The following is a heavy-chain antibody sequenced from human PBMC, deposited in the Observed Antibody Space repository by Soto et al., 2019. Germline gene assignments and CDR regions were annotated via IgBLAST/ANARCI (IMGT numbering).Heavy chain of an antibody. V-gene: IGHV4-4*07. J-gene: IGHJ5*02. CDR1: VGSITGYS. D-gene: IGHD2-21*02. CDR2: IFSSGST. Sequence: SETLSLTCTVSVGSITGYSLFWIRQPAGKGLEWIGRIFSSGSTNYNPSLKGRITMSLDTSKNQFSLKLNSATATDTAVYFCARDQGVVVTADNWFDPWGQGIMVTVSS. CDR3: ARDQGVVVTADNWFDP.